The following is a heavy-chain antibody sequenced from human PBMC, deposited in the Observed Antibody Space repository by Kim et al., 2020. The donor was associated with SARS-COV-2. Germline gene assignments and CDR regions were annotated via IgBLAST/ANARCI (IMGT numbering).Heavy chain of an antibody. Sequence: SETLSLTCTVSGGSISSSSYYWGWIRQPPGKGLEWIGSIYYSGSTYYNPSLKSRVTISVDTSKNQFSLKLSSVTAADTAVYYCARSGQVLWFGENFVWG. CDR3: ARSGQVLWFGENFV. V-gene: IGHV4-39*07. D-gene: IGHD3-10*01. CDR2: IYYSGST. J-gene: IGHJ6*02. CDR1: GGSISSSSYY.